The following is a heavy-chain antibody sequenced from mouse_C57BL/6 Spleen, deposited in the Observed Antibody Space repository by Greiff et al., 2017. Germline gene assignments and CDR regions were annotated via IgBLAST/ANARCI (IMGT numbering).Heavy chain of an antibody. D-gene: IGHD2-10*02. CDR2: IYPGDGDT. Sequence: QVQLQQSGAELVKPGASVKISCKASGYAFSSYWMYWVKQRPGTGLEWIGQIYPGDGDTNYNGKFKGKVTLTADKSCSTAYLQLSSLTAEDSAVCVCARWGDPRAMDYWGKGTSVTVSS. V-gene: IGHV1-80*01. CDR3: ARWGDPRAMDY. J-gene: IGHJ4*01. CDR1: GYAFSSYW.